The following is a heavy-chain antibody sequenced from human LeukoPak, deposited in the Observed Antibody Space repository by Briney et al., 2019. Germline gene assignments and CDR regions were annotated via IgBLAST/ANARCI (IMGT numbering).Heavy chain of an antibody. CDR1: GGSISSSSYY. CDR2: IYYSGST. V-gene: IGHV4-39*01. Sequence: SETLSLTCTVSGGSISSSSYYWGWIRQPPGKGLEWIGSIYYSGSTYYNPSLKSRVTISVDTSKNQFSLKLSSVTAADTAVYYCSRQPYLAEDYWGQGTLVTVSS. J-gene: IGHJ4*02. CDR3: SRQPYLAEDY.